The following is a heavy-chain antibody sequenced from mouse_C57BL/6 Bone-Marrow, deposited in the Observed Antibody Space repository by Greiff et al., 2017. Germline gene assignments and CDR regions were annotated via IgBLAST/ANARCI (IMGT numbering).Heavy chain of an antibody. V-gene: IGHV1-62-2*01. CDR3: ARHEVYDGYYAWFAY. J-gene: IGHJ3*01. CDR1: GYTFTEYT. CDR2: FYPGSGSI. D-gene: IGHD2-3*01. Sequence: QVQLQQSGAELVKPGASVKLSCKASGYTFTEYTIHWVKQRSGQGLEWIGWFYPGSGSIKYNEKFKDKATLTAYKSSSTVYMELSRMTSEDSAVYVCARHEVYDGYYAWFAYWGQGTLVTVSA.